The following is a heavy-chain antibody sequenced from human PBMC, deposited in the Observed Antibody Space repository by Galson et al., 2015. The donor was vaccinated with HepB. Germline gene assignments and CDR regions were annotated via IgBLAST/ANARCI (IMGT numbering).Heavy chain of an antibody. V-gene: IGHV3-21*01. Sequence: SLRLSCAASGFTFSSYSMNWVRQAPGKGLEWVSSISSSSSYIYYADSVKGRFTISRDNAKNSLYLQMNSLRAEDTAVYYCARDRVENCLSSTSCSLGYWGQGTLVTVSS. D-gene: IGHD2-2*01. CDR2: ISSSSSYI. J-gene: IGHJ4*02. CDR1: GFTFSSYS. CDR3: ARDRVENCLSSTSCSLGY.